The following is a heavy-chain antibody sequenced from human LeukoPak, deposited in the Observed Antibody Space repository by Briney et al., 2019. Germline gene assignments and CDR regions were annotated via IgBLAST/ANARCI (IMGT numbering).Heavy chain of an antibody. Sequence: SETLSLTCTVSGGSISSCYWSWIRQPAGKGLEWIGRIYSSGSTNYNPSFQSRVTMSLDTSKSQFSLKLSSVTAADTAVYYCARVAVTGYNWFDPWGQGTLVTVSS. CDR1: GGSISSCY. V-gene: IGHV4-4*07. CDR3: ARVAVTGYNWFDP. D-gene: IGHD2-21*02. CDR2: IYSSGST. J-gene: IGHJ5*02.